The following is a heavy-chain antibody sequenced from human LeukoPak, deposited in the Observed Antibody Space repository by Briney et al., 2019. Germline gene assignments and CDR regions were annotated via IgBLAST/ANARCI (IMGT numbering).Heavy chain of an antibody. D-gene: IGHD6-13*01. CDR1: GGSFSGYY. J-gene: IGHJ6*02. CDR2: INHSGST. V-gene: IGHV4-34*01. Sequence: PSETLSLTCAVYGGSFSGYYWSWIRQPPGKGLEWIGEINHSGSTNYNPSLKSRVTISVDTSKNQFSLKLSSVTAADTAVYYCARGQYVGYSSSWSIHYYYYGMDVWGQGTTVTVSS. CDR3: ARGQYVGYSSSWSIHYYYYGMDV.